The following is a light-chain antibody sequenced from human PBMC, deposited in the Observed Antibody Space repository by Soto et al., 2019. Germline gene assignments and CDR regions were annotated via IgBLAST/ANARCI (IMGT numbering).Light chain of an antibody. CDR1: SSDVGGYNY. Sequence: QSALTQPRSVSGSPGQSVTISCTGTSSDVGGYNYVSWYQQHPGKAPKLMIYEVSNRPSGVSNRFSGSKSGNTASLTISGLQAEDEADYYCNSYTSSSTVVFGGGTKLTVL. CDR2: EVS. V-gene: IGLV2-14*01. CDR3: NSYTSSSTVV. J-gene: IGLJ3*02.